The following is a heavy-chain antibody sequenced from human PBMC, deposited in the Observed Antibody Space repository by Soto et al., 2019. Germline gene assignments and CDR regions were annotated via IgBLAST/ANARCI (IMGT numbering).Heavy chain of an antibody. D-gene: IGHD4-17*01. CDR2: IIPIFGTA. J-gene: IGHJ5*02. Sequence: SSVKVSCKASGGTFSSYAISWVRQAPGQGLEWMGGIIPIFGTANYAQKFQGRVTITADKSTSTAYMELSSLRSEDTAVYYCARHRDYGDYEYWFDHWGQGTLVTVSS. CDR3: ARHRDYGDYEYWFDH. V-gene: IGHV1-69*06. CDR1: GGTFSSYA.